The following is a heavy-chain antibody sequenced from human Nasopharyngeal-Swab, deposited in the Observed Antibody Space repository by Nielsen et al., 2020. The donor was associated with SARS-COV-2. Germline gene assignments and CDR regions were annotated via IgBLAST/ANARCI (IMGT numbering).Heavy chain of an antibody. CDR3: ARVREMTATFYYYYGLDV. CDR1: GGSFSGYY. D-gene: IGHD2-21*02. J-gene: IGHJ6*02. CDR2: INHSGRA. Sequence: GSLRLSCAVYGGSFSGYYWSWIRQPPGKGLEWIGEINHSGRANHNPSLKSRVTISIDTSKNQFSLKLYSLTAADTAVYYCARVREMTATFYYYYGLDVWGLGTMVTVSS. V-gene: IGHV4-34*01.